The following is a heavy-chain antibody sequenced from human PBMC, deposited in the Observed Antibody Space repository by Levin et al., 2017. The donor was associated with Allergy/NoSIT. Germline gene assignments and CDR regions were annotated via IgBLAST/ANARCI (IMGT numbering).Heavy chain of an antibody. V-gene: IGHV3-23*01. CDR3: AKDRTAGSGDYYYYGMDS. CDR2: ISGSGDTT. D-gene: IGHD3-10*01. J-gene: IGHJ6*02. Sequence: WVRQAAGTGLEWVSAISGSGDTTYYADSVKGRFTISRDNSKNTLYVHMKNLRAEDTAVYYCAKDRTAGSGDYYYYGMDSWGQGNTDT.